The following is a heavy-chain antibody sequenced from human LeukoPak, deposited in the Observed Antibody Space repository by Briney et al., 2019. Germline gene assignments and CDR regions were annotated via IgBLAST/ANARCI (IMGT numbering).Heavy chain of an antibody. J-gene: IGHJ4*02. Sequence: GASVKVSCKASGYTFTGYYMHWVRQAPGQGLEWMGWISAYNGNTNYAQKLQGRVTMTTDTSTSTAYMELRSLRSDDTAVYYCARIPLRELYFDYWGQGTLVTVSS. D-gene: IGHD1-26*01. CDR2: ISAYNGNT. CDR1: GYTFTGYY. V-gene: IGHV1-18*04. CDR3: ARIPLRELYFDY.